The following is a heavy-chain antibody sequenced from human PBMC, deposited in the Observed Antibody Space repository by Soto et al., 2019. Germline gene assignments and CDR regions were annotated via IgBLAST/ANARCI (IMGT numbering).Heavy chain of an antibody. J-gene: IGHJ6*02. Sequence: QVQLVQSGAEVKKPGASVKVSCKASGYTFTSYGISWVRQAPGQGLEWMGWISAYKGNTNYAQKLQGRVTMTTDTSTSTAYMELRSLRSDDTAVYYCARESRLGYYDSSGYRFYYYYGMDVWGQGTTVTVSS. V-gene: IGHV1-18*04. CDR1: GYTFTSYG. CDR3: ARESRLGYYDSSGYRFYYYYGMDV. CDR2: ISAYKGNT. D-gene: IGHD3-22*01.